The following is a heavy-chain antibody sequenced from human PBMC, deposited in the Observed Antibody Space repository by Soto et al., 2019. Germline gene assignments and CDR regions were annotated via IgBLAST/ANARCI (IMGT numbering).Heavy chain of an antibody. CDR3: ARGFEPAERDWFDP. V-gene: IGHV5-51*01. CDR1: GFVFINYW. D-gene: IGHD2-2*01. CDR2: IYPGDSDA. Sequence: GESLKISCKGSGFVFINYWIAWVRQMPGKGLEWMGIIYPGDSDARYNPSFQGQVTISADKSINTACLQWSNLKASDTAMYYCARGFEPAERDWFDPWGQGTLVTVSS. J-gene: IGHJ5*02.